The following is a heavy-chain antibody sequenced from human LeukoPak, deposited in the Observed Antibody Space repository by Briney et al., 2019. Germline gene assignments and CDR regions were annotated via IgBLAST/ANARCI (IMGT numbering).Heavy chain of an antibody. J-gene: IGHJ4*02. V-gene: IGHV4-59*08. Sequence: SETLSLTCSVXGXSIDNHYWSCXXQLPGXGLEWIGYMYYSGITNYNPSLQGRVTISVDTSKNHFSLKLRSVTASDTAVYYXARLSVAAEYYFDYWGQGTLVTVSS. D-gene: IGHD6-6*01. CDR1: GXSIDNHY. CDR3: ARLSVAAEYYFDY. CDR2: MYYSGIT.